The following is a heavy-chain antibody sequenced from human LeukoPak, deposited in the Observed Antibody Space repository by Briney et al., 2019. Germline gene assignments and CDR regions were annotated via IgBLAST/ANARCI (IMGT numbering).Heavy chain of an antibody. Sequence: PSETLSLTCTVSGGSISSISYYWGWIRQPPGKGLEWIGSIYYRGSTYYNPSLKSRVTIFVDTSKNQFSLQLSSVTAADTAVYYCARHPTNSDFWSGSSYFDYWGQGTLVTVSS. CDR2: IYYRGST. V-gene: IGHV4-39*01. CDR1: GGSISSISYY. CDR3: ARHPTNSDFWSGSSYFDY. J-gene: IGHJ4*02. D-gene: IGHD3-3*01.